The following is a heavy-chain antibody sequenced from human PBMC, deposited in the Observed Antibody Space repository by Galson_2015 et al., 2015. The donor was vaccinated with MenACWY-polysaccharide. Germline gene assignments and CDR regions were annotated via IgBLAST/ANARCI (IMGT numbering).Heavy chain of an antibody. D-gene: IGHD6-6*01. CDR3: ARDLIAARQGPRCYYYGMDV. CDR2: ISSSGSTI. J-gene: IGHJ6*02. Sequence: SLRLSCAASGFTFSDYYMSWLRQAPGKGLEWVSYISSSGSTIYYADSVKGRFTISRDNAKNSLYLQMNSLRAEDTAVYYCARDLIAARQGPRCYYYGMDVWGQGTTVTVSS. V-gene: IGHV3-11*01. CDR1: GFTFSDYY.